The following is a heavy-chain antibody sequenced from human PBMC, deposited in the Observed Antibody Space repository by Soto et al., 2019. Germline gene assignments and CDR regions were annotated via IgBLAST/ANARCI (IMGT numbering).Heavy chain of an antibody. J-gene: IGHJ4*02. CDR3: ARDPGFRSDY. V-gene: IGHV1-18*01. Sequence: QVQLVQSGAEVKKPGSSVKVSCKASGGTFSSYAISWVRQAPGQGLEWMGGISAYNGNTNYAQKLQGRVTMTTDTSTSTAYMELRSLKSDDTAVYYCARDPGFRSDYWGQGTLVTVSS. CDR1: GGTFSSYA. D-gene: IGHD3-9*01. CDR2: ISAYNGNT.